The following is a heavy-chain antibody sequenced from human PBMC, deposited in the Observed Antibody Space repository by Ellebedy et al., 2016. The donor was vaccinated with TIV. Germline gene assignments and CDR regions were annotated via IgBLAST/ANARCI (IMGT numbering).Heavy chain of an antibody. V-gene: IGHV3-7*01. D-gene: IGHD6-13*01. CDR2: IKQDGSEK. J-gene: IGHJ4*02. CDR1: GLTFASYA. CDR3: ARDSRSLPY. Sequence: GGSLRLXXVASGLTFASYAINWVRQAPGKGLEWVANIKQDGSEKNYVDSVKGRFTISRDNAKNSLYLQMNSLRAEDTAVYYCARDSRSLPYWGQGTLVTVSS.